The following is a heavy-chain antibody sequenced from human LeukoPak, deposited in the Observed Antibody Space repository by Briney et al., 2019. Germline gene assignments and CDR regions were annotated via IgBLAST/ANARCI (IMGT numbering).Heavy chain of an antibody. CDR1: GASISNDDYY. V-gene: IGHV4-30-4*01. CDR2: IYYSGSN. CDR3: AREGRDFWSGSRGWFDP. J-gene: IGHJ5*02. D-gene: IGHD3-3*01. Sequence: SETLSLTCTVSGASISNDDYYWSWIRQPPGKGLEWIGSIYYSGSNFYNPSLKSRITISVDTSKNQFSLRLGSVTAADTAVYYCAREGRDFWSGSRGWFDPWGQGTLVTVSS.